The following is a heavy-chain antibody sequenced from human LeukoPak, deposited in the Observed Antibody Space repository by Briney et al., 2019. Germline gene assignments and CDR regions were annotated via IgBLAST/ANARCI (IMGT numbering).Heavy chain of an antibody. J-gene: IGHJ3*02. D-gene: IGHD3-3*01. Sequence: WASVKVSCKVSGYTLTELSMHWVRQAPGKGLEWMGGFDPEDGETIYAQKFQGRVTMTEDTSTDTAYMELSSLRSEDTAVYYCARLTYYDFWSGYNYAFDIWGQGTMVTVSS. CDR2: FDPEDGET. V-gene: IGHV1-24*01. CDR3: ARLTYYDFWSGYNYAFDI. CDR1: GYTLTELS.